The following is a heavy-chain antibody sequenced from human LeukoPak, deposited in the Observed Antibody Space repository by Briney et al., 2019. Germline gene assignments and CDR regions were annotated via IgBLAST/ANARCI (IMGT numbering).Heavy chain of an antibody. D-gene: IGHD1-26*01. V-gene: IGHV4-59*01. CDR1: GGSISSYY. CDR3: ARDSGSTRGWFDP. CDR2: IYYSGST. Sequence: SETLSLTCTVSGGSISSYYWSWIRQPPGKGLKWIGYIYYSGSTNYNPSLKSRVTISVDTSKNQFSLKLSSVTAADTAVYYCARDSGSTRGWFDPWGQGTLVTVSS. J-gene: IGHJ5*02.